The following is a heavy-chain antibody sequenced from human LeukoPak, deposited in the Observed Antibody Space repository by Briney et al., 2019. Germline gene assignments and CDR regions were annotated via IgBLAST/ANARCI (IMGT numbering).Heavy chain of an antibody. Sequence: GGSLRLSCAASGFTFSSYWMHWVRQAPGKGLVWVSRINSDGSSTSYADSVKGRFTISRDNAKNTLYLQMNSLRAEGTAVYHCARPRGEQWLVRPNWYFDLWGRGTLVTVSS. D-gene: IGHD6-19*01. CDR3: ARPRGEQWLVRPNWYFDL. J-gene: IGHJ2*01. V-gene: IGHV3-74*01. CDR2: INSDGSST. CDR1: GFTFSSYW.